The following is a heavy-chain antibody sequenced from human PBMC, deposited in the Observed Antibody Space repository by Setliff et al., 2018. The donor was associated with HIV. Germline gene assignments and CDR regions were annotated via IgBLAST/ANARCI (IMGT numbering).Heavy chain of an antibody. D-gene: IGHD3-22*01. J-gene: IGHJ4*02. V-gene: IGHV4-39*01. CDR3: ARRPSPYHYYDSSGYSGGNADY. Sequence: KTSETLSLTCTVSGGSITTSSFYWGWIRQPPGRGLEWIGDIYYSGTTHYNPSLKSRVTISVDTSKNRFSLKLSSVTAADTAVYYCARRPSPYHYYDSSGYSGGNADYWGQGTLVTVSS. CDR2: IYYSGTT. CDR1: GGSITTSSFY.